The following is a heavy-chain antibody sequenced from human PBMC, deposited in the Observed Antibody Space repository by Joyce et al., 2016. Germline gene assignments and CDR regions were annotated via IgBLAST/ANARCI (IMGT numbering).Heavy chain of an antibody. CDR2: ISAASYYI. CDR3: ARGGISYYYAMDV. Sequence: QLVESGGGVVKAGGSLRLSCEASGATFSIWSMSWFRQAPGKGLEWGAAISAASYYIFHAETVRGRFTVSRDNAKKTLYLQMNSLRAEDSAVFYCARGGISYYYAMDVWGQGTTVTVSS. D-gene: IGHD3-16*01. V-gene: IGHV3-21*01. J-gene: IGHJ6*02. CDR1: GATFSIWS.